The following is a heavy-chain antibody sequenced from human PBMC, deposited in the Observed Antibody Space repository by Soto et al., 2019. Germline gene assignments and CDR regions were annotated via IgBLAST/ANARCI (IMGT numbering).Heavy chain of an antibody. V-gene: IGHV4-59*12. CDR3: ARGGAAADPFDY. J-gene: IGHJ4*02. CDR1: GGSISSYY. Sequence: SETLSLTCTVSGGSISSYYWSWIRQPPGKGLEWIGYVYYSGSTNYNPSLKSRVTISVDTSKNQFSLKLSSVTAADTAVYYCARGGAAADPFDYWGQGALVTVSS. D-gene: IGHD6-13*01. CDR2: VYYSGST.